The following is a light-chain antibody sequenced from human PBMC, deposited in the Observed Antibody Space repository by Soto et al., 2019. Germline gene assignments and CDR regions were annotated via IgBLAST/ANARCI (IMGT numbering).Light chain of an antibody. CDR1: QGISNY. CDR2: GAS. V-gene: IGKV1-27*01. CDR3: QKYNSAPFT. Sequence: DIQMTQSPSSLSASVGDRVTITCRASQGISNYLAWYQQKPGKVPELLLYGASTLKSGVPSRFSGSGSGTDFTIPISSLQPEDVATYYGQKYNSAPFTFGPGTQVDIK. J-gene: IGKJ3*01.